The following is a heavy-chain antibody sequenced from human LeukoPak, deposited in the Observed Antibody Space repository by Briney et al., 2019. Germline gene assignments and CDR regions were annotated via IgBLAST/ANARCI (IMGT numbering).Heavy chain of an antibody. Sequence: SETLSLTCAVYGESFSGYFWNWIRQPPGKGLEWIGYISYSGSTKSNPALKSRVTISGDRSKNQFSLKMTSVTAADTAVYYCAKSHPAVTTTDWYFDLWGRGTLVTVSS. V-gene: IGHV4-59*01. CDR1: GESFSGYF. CDR2: ISYSGST. J-gene: IGHJ2*01. CDR3: AKSHPAVTTTDWYFDL. D-gene: IGHD4-17*01.